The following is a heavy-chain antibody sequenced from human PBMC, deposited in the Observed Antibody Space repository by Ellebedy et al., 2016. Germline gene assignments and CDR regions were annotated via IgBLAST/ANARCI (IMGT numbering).Heavy chain of an antibody. D-gene: IGHD4-23*01. CDR1: GGSISSYY. J-gene: IGHJ4*02. CDR3: ARLNGGNSGDYFDY. CDR2: IYYSGST. Sequence: SETLSLXXTVSGGSISSYYWSWIRQPPGKGLEWIGYIYYSGSTNYNPSLKSRVTISVDTSKNQFSLKLSSVTAADTAVYYCARLNGGNSGDYFDYWGQGTLVTVSS. V-gene: IGHV4-59*08.